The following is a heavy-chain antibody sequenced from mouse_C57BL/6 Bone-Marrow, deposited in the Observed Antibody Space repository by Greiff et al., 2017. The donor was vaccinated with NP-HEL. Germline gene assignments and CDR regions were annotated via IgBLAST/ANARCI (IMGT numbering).Heavy chain of an antibody. D-gene: IGHD2-1*01. CDR2: IYPNSGGT. Sequence: VQLQQPGAEPVKPAASVKLSCKASGYTFTSYWMHWVKQRPGRGLEWIGRIYPNSGGTKYNEKFKFKATLTVDKPSSTAYMQLSSLTSDDSAVYYCASEIYLGDYFDYWGQGTTLTVSS. CDR3: ASEIYLGDYFDY. CDR1: GYTFTSYW. J-gene: IGHJ2*01. V-gene: IGHV1-72*01.